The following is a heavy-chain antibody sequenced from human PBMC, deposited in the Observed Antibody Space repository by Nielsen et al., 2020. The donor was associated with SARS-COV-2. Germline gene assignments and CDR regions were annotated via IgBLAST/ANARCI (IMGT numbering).Heavy chain of an antibody. J-gene: IGHJ4*02. V-gene: IGHV3-7*03. Sequence: GESLKISCAASGFTFRTDWMSWVRQAPGKGLEWVANIKKDASEKHYLGSVRGRFTISRDNAKNSLYLQMNSLRAEDTALYYCAKISYPGDYWGQGTLVTVSS. CDR1: GFTFRTDW. D-gene: IGHD3-3*01. CDR2: IKKDASEK. CDR3: AKISYPGDY.